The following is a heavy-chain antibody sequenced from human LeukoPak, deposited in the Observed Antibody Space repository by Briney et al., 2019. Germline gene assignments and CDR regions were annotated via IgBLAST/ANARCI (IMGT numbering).Heavy chain of an antibody. V-gene: IGHV3-21*01. CDR2: ISSSSSYI. CDR3: ARDPKTYYYDSSGRSRGVFDY. Sequence: GGSLRLSCAASGFTFSSYSMNWVRQAPGKGLEWGSSISSSSSYIYYADSVKGRFTISRDNAKNSLYLQMNSLRAEDTAVYYCARDPKTYYYDSSGRSRGVFDYWGQGTLVTVSS. J-gene: IGHJ4*02. D-gene: IGHD3-22*01. CDR1: GFTFSSYS.